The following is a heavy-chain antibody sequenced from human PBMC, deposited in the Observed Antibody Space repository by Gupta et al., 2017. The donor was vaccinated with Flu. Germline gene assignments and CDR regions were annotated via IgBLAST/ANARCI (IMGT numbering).Heavy chain of an antibody. Sequence: EVQLLQSGAAGKKPGEALKISCKGSAYSFTSYWIRWVRQMPGKGPEWMGITYPGDSDTRNSPSFQGQVTISAAKSISTAYLQWSSLKASDTAMYYCARHGEMATIYAYWGQGTLVTVSS. D-gene: IGHD5-24*01. J-gene: IGHJ4*02. CDR2: TYPGDSDT. V-gene: IGHV5-51*01. CDR3: ARHGEMATIYAY. CDR1: AYSFTSYW.